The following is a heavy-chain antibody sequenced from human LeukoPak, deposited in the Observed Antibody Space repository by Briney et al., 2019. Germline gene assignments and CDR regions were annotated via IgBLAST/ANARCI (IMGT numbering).Heavy chain of an antibody. CDR1: GGSISSYY. J-gene: IGHJ4*01. V-gene: IGHV4-59*01. D-gene: IGHD6-13*01. Sequence: SETLSLTCTVSGGSISSYYWNWLRQPPGKGLEWIGYIYYSGTTNYNPSLKSRVTISVDTSKNQFSLKLSSVTAADTAVYYCARGVYIAAAQYGYWGQGTLVTVSS. CDR3: ARGVYIAAAQYGY. CDR2: IYYSGTT.